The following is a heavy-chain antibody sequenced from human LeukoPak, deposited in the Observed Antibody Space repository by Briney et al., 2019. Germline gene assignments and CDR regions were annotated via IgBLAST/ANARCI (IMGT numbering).Heavy chain of an antibody. CDR2: VFNTGTT. D-gene: IGHD2-15*01. Sequence: SETLSLTCRVSGGSISSYYWHWIRQPAGKGLGWIGRVFNTGTTNYNPSLKSRVTMSLDTSKSQFSLSLSSVTAADTAIYWCAKSGDFYFGMDIWGQGTTVTVSS. CDR3: AKSGDFYFGMDI. CDR1: GGSISSYY. V-gene: IGHV4-4*07. J-gene: IGHJ6*02.